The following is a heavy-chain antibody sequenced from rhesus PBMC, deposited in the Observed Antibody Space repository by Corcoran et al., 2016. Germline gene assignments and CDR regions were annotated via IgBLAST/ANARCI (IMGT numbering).Heavy chain of an antibody. J-gene: IGHJ4*01. V-gene: IGHV4-122*02. D-gene: IGHD6-13*01. CDR3: ARDTSSWSIDY. Sequence: QVQLQESGPGLVKPSETLSLTCAVSGGSISSGYYYWSWIRQPPGKGLEWIGYITYSGSTSYNPSLNGRVTISRDTAKNQFSLKLSSVTAADTAVYYCARDTSSWSIDYWGQGVLVTVSS. CDR1: GGSISSGYYY. CDR2: ITYSGST.